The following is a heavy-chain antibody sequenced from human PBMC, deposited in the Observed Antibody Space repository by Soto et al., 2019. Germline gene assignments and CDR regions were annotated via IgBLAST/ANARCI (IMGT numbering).Heavy chain of an antibody. CDR1: GFTFSSYS. J-gene: IGHJ3*02. Sequence: GGSLRVSCAASGFTFSSYSMNWVRQAPGKGLEWVSHISTSSRTIYYADSVKGRFTISRDNAKNSLYLQMNSLRAEDTAVYYCARLYCSGGSCYSGDAFDIWGQGTMVTVSS. CDR2: ISTSSRTI. V-gene: IGHV3-48*01. CDR3: ARLYCSGGSCYSGDAFDI. D-gene: IGHD2-15*01.